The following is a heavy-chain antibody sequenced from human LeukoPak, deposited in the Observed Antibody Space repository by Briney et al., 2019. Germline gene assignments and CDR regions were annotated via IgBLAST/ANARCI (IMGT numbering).Heavy chain of an antibody. CDR3: ARALNPPRGIYYFDY. J-gene: IGHJ4*02. D-gene: IGHD3-3*02. V-gene: IGHV4-4*07. CDR2: IYISGST. CDR1: GASINSHY. Sequence: RSSETLSLTCTVSGASINSHYWSWIRQPAGKGLEWIGRIYISGSTNYNSSLQSRVTMSVDTSKDQFSLKLSSVTAAYTAVYYCARALNPPRGIYYFDYGGRGTLVTVS.